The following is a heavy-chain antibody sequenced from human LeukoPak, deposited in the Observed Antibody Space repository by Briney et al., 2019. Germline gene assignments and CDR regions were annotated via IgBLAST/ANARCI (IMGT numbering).Heavy chain of an antibody. CDR3: ARDGHDYYYGMDV. Sequence: GASVKVSCKGSGYTFTGYYMHWVRQAPGQGLEWMGWINPNSGTTNYAQKFQGRVTVTRDTSISTAYMELSRLESDDTAVYYCARDGHDYYYGMDVWGQGTTVTVSS. J-gene: IGHJ6*02. CDR2: INPNSGTT. V-gene: IGHV1-2*02. CDR1: GYTFTGYY.